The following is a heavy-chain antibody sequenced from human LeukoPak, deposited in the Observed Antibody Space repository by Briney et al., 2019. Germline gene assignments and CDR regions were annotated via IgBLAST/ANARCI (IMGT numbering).Heavy chain of an antibody. J-gene: IGHJ3*02. CDR1: GFTFSSYG. Sequence: GGSLRLPCAASGFTFSSYGMSWVRQAPGKGLEWVSAISGSGGSTYYADSVKGRFTISRDNSKNTLYLQMNSLRAEDTAVYYCAKRGFYYDSSGYYSDAFDIWGQGTMVTVSS. CDR2: ISGSGGST. V-gene: IGHV3-23*01. D-gene: IGHD3-22*01. CDR3: AKRGFYYDSSGYYSDAFDI.